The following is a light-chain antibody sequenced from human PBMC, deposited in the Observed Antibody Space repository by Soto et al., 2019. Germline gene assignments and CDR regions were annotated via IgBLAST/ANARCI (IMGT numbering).Light chain of an antibody. CDR2: GTS. V-gene: IGKV3-20*01. CDR3: HQYGNSPLT. CDR1: QNVYSNF. J-gene: IGKJ3*01. Sequence: ETVLTQSPGTLSLSPGDRATLSCRASQNVYSNFVGWYQQRPGQAPRLLIYGTSTRATDIPDRFSGSGSGTDFTLTISRLEPDDFAVYFCHQYGNSPLTFGPGIKVDF.